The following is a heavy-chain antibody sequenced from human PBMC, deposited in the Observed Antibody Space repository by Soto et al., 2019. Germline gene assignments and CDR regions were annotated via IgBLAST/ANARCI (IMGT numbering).Heavy chain of an antibody. V-gene: IGHV1-46*03. CDR1: GYTFTSYY. D-gene: IGHD3-9*01. Sequence: ASVKVSCKASGYTFTSYYMHWVRQAPGQGLEWMGIINPSGGSTSYAQKFQGRVTMTRDTSTSTVYMELSRLRSEDTAVYYCARGGVLCYFDRCTPDAFDIWCQAIMVTVS. CDR3: ARGGVLCYFDRCTPDAFDI. J-gene: IGHJ3*02. CDR2: INPSGGST.